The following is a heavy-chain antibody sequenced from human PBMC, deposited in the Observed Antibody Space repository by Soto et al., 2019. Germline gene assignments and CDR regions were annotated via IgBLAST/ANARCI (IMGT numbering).Heavy chain of an antibody. D-gene: IGHD2-15*01. Sequence: ASVKVSCKASGFTFTSSAVQWVRQARGQRLEWIGWIVVGSGNTNYAQKFQKRVTITRDMSTSTAYMELSSLRSEDTAVYYCAGRYCSGGSCYNYYGMDVWGQGTTVTVSS. CDR2: IVVGSGNT. V-gene: IGHV1-58*01. J-gene: IGHJ6*02. CDR1: GFTFTSSA. CDR3: AGRYCSGGSCYNYYGMDV.